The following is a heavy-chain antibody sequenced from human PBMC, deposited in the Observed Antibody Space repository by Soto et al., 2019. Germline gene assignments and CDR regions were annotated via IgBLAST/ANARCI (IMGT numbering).Heavy chain of an antibody. V-gene: IGHV3-33*01. CDR3: ARDQTDSGGYSDS. J-gene: IGHJ4*02. D-gene: IGHD2-15*01. Sequence: GVSLILSCEVSGFPFRSYSIHWVSQAPGKGLEWLAIIWNDGSNEYYADSVKGRFTISRDNSKNTVYLQVTNLRAEDTAVYFCARDQTDSGGYSDSWGQGTLVTVSS. CDR1: GFPFRSYS. CDR2: IWNDGSNE.